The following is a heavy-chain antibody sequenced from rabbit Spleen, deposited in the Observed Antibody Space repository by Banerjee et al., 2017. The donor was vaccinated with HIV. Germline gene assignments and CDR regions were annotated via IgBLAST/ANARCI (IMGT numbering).Heavy chain of an antibody. Sequence: EESGGDLVKPGASLTLTCTASGFSFSSRNWICWVRQAPGKGPEWIAFIYNGDGTTVLPCCATRRFSVFRTTRRNTVSLQWAGLTGAESANVSSARRWNGLSEANFSLWDPCTLVA. J-gene: IGHJ4*01. CDR1: GFSFSSRNW. CDR2: IYNGDGTT. CDR3: ARRWNGLSEANFSL. V-gene: IGHV1S47*01. D-gene: IGHD2-1*01.